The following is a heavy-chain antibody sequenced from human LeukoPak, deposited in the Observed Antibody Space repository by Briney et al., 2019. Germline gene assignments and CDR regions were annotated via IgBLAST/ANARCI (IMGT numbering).Heavy chain of an antibody. J-gene: IGHJ4*02. CDR3: ARTTGIRKELEIFDY. Sequence: ASVKVSCKASGYTFTSYGISWVRQAPGQGREWMGWISAYNGNTNYAQKLQGRVTLTTDTSTSTAYMELRSLRSDDTAVYYCARTTGIRKELEIFDYWGQGTLVTVSS. V-gene: IGHV1-18*01. D-gene: IGHD1-1*01. CDR2: ISAYNGNT. CDR1: GYTFTSYG.